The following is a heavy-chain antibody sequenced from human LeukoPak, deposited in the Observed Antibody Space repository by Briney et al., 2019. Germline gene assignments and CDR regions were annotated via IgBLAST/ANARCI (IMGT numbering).Heavy chain of an antibody. D-gene: IGHD1-26*01. CDR1: GFTFSSYA. CDR2: ISSNGGST. J-gene: IGHJ3*02. V-gene: IGHV3-64*01. CDR3: ARDKLLGAFDI. Sequence: GGSLRLSCAASGFTFSSYAMHWVRQASGKGLEYVSAISSNGGSTYYANSVKGRFTISRDNSKNTLYLQMGSLRAEDTAVYYCARDKLLGAFDIWGQGTMVTVSS.